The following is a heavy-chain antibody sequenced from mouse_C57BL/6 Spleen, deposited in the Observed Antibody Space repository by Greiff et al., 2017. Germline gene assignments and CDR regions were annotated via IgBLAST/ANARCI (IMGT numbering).Heavy chain of an antibody. CDR2: INPNNGTT. Sequence: VQLQQSGPELVKPGASVKISCKASGYSFTDYTMHWVKQSNGKSLEWIGVINPNNGTTSYNQKFKGKATLTVDKSSSTAYMQLNSLTSEDSAVYYCSRGGLRYAIDYWGQGTSVTVSS. J-gene: IGHJ4*01. D-gene: IGHD1-1*01. CDR1: GYSFTDYT. CDR3: SRGGLRYAIDY. V-gene: IGHV1-39*01.